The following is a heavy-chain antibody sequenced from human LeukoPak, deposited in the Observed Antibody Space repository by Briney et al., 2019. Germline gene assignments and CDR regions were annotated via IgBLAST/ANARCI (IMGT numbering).Heavy chain of an antibody. V-gene: IGHV1-24*01. CDR2: FDPEDGET. Sequence: APVKVSCKVSGYTLTELSMHWVRQAPGKGLEWMGGFDPEDGETIYAQKFQGRVTMTEDTSTDTAYMELSSLRSEDTAVYYCAMKRSSGSYYLGWFDPWGQGTLVTVSS. CDR3: AMKRSSGSYYLGWFDP. J-gene: IGHJ5*02. CDR1: GYTLTELS. D-gene: IGHD1-26*01.